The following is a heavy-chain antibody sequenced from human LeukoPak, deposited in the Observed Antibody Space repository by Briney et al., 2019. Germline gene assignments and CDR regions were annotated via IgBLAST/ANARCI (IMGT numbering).Heavy chain of an antibody. CDR2: ISSSSSYI. Sequence: PGGSLRLSCVVSGFTFSTSWMNWVRQAPGKGLEWVSSISSSSSYIYYADSVKDRFTISRDNAKNSLYLQMNSLRAEDTAVYYCARVNEAVAGTDYWGQGTLVTVSS. CDR3: ARVNEAVAGTDY. J-gene: IGHJ4*02. D-gene: IGHD6-19*01. CDR1: GFTFSTSW. V-gene: IGHV3-21*01.